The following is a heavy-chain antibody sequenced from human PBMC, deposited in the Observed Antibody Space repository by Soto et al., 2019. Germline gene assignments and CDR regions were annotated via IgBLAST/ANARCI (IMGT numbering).Heavy chain of an antibody. Sequence: QVQVVQSGAEVKKPGSSVKVSCKVSGGIFTTNAISWVRQAPGQGLEWLGGVIPLFDTAYYAQIFRGRLRISADVATTTAYLELSGLTSADTSVDFCATGGHNDGYNFYHGMDVWGQGTTGTVS. J-gene: IGHJ6*02. CDR2: VIPLFDTA. CDR3: ATGGHNDGYNFYHGMDV. CDR1: GGIFTTNA. V-gene: IGHV1-69*01. D-gene: IGHD5-18*01.